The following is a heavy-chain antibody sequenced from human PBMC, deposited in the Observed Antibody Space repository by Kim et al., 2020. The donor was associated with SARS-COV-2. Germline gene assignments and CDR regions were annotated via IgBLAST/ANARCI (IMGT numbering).Heavy chain of an antibody. Sequence: GGSLRLSCAASGFTFSNYSMNWVRQAPGKGLEWVSSISTSSSYIYYADSVKGRFTISRDNAKNSLYLQMDSLRAEDTAVYYCAKGSDGNHDAFDIRGQGTVVTVSS. CDR3: AKGSDGNHDAFDI. J-gene: IGHJ3*02. CDR2: ISTSSSYI. V-gene: IGHV3-21*01. CDR1: GFTFSNYS.